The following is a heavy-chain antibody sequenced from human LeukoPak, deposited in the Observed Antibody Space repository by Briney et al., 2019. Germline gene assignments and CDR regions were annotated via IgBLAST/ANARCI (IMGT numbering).Heavy chain of an antibody. CDR1: GFTFRSYA. Sequence: GGSLRLSCAASGFTFRSYAIHWVRQAPGKGLEWVAFISWDGTVKYYADSVKGRFSISRDNSKNTLSLQMNSLRGEDTAVYYCARDREEKARIGGMDVWGQGTTVIVSS. CDR2: ISWDGTVK. J-gene: IGHJ6*02. D-gene: IGHD3-16*01. CDR3: ARDREEKARIGGMDV. V-gene: IGHV3-30-3*01.